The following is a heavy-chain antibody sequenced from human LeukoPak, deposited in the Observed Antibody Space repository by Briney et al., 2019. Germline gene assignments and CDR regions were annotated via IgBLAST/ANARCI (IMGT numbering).Heavy chain of an antibody. V-gene: IGHV4-59*12. CDR2: IYYSGST. CDR3: ARDSGSGSYYKGFFDY. D-gene: IGHD3-10*01. Sequence: PSETLSLTCTVSGGSISSYYWSWIRQPPGKGLEWIGYIYYSGSTNYNPSLKSRVTISVDTSKNQFSLKLSSVTAADTAVYYCARDSGSGSYYKGFFDYWSQGTLVTVSS. CDR1: GGSISSYY. J-gene: IGHJ4*02.